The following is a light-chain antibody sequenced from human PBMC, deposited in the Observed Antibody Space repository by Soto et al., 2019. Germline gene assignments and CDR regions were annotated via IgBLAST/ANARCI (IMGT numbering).Light chain of an antibody. Sequence: SYELTQPPSVSVSPGQTASITCSGHELGNKYICWYQQKPGLSPVLVIYQDTKRPSGIPERFSGSNSGNTATLTISGTQAMDEADYYCQAWDYSTAYYVFGTGTKLTVL. CDR2: QDT. V-gene: IGLV3-1*01. J-gene: IGLJ1*01. CDR1: ELGNKY. CDR3: QAWDYSTAYYV.